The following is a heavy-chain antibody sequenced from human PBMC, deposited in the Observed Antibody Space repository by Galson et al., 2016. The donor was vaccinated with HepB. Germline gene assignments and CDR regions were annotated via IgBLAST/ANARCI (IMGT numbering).Heavy chain of an antibody. D-gene: IGHD2-2*01. J-gene: IGHJ4*02. CDR3: ARDGDCSSSSCYGDYFDY. CDR2: VSPNNGNT. V-gene: IGHV1-18*01. Sequence: SVKVSCKASGYSFIAYGLSWVRQAPGQGLERMGWVSPNNGNTNYAAKFQGRVTMTTDTSTKTVFMELRSLRSDDSAVYYCARDGDCSSSSCYGDYFDYWGQGTLVTVSS. CDR1: GYSFIAYG.